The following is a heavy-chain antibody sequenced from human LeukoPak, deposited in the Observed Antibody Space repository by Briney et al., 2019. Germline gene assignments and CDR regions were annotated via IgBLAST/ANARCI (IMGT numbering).Heavy chain of an antibody. V-gene: IGHV1-8*01. CDR1: GYTFTTYD. D-gene: IGHD3-22*01. J-gene: IGHJ4*02. CDR2: MNPNSGDT. Sequence: ASVKVSCKASGYTFTTYDITWVRQATGQGLEWMGWMNPNSGDTAYAQKFQGRVAMTRDTSISTAYMELSSLRSEDTAVYYCARGLGDYYDTSTYYYAVPAHWGQGTLVTVSS. CDR3: ARGLGDYYDTSTYYYAVPAH.